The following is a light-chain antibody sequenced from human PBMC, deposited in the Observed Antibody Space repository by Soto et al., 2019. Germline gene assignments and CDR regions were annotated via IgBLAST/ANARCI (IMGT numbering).Light chain of an antibody. CDR1: QSVSSSY. J-gene: IGKJ2*01. CDR3: QKYDTAPYT. Sequence: EIVLTQSPGTLSLSPGERATLSCRASQSVSSSYLAWYQQKPGQAPRLLIYGASSSSAGIQDRFSGSGSGTDFTLTITSLEAEDFPVYDCQKYDTAPYTFGQGTTLDFK. V-gene: IGKV3-20*01. CDR2: GAS.